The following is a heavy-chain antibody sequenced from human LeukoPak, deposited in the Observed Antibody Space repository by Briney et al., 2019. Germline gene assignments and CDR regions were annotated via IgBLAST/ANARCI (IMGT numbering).Heavy chain of an antibody. CDR1: GFTFSTYG. Sequence: PGGSLRLSCAASGFTFSTYGLHWVRQAPGKGLEWVAVIWNDGSIRYYADSVKGRFTISRDNSKNTLYLQMNTLRAEDTAVYYCARASGSYDYWGQGTTVTVSS. V-gene: IGHV3-33*01. CDR3: ARASGSYDY. D-gene: IGHD1-26*01. CDR2: IWNDGSIR. J-gene: IGHJ4*03.